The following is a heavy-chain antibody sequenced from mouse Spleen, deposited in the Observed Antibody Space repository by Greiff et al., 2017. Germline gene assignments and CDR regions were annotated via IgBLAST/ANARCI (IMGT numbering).Heavy chain of an antibody. D-gene: IGHD6-1*01. CDR2: ISTYYGDA. V-gene: IGHV1S137*01. Sequence: QVQLQQSGAELVRPGVSVKISCKGSGYTFTDYAMHWVKQSHAKSLEWIGVISTYYGDASYNQKFKGKATMTVDKSSSTAYMELARLTSEDSAIYYCARRGLYYAMDYWGQGTSVTVSS. J-gene: IGHJ4*01. CDR3: ARRGLYYAMDY. CDR1: GYTFTDYA.